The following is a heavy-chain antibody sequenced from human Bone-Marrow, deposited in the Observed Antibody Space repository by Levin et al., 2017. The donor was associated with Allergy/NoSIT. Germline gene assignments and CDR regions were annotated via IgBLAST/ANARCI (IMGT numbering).Heavy chain of an antibody. D-gene: IGHD4-17*01. CDR1: GGSINTYY. J-gene: IGHJ6*03. CDR3: ARLGYGDYLVGYMDV. V-gene: IGHV4-59*01. CDR2: IFHSGSS. Sequence: SETLSLTCIVSGGSINTYYWSWARQPPGKGLEWIASIFHSGSSNYSPSLKSRVTISVDSSKNQFSLRLSSVTAADTAVYYCARLGYGDYLVGYMDVWGKGTTVTVSS.